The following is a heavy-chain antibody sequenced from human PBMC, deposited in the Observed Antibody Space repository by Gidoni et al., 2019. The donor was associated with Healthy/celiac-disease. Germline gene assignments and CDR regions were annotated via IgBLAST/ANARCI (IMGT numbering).Heavy chain of an antibody. CDR2: ISSSSSYI. V-gene: IGHV3-21*01. D-gene: IGHD7-27*01. Sequence: EVQLVESGGGLVKPGGSLRLSCAASGFTFSSYSLNWVRQAPGKGLEWVSSISSSSSYIYYADSVKGRFTISRDNAKNSLYLQMNSLRAEDTAVYYCARDESPDWGVDWGQGTLVTVSS. CDR1: GFTFSSYS. CDR3: ARDESPDWGVD. J-gene: IGHJ4*02.